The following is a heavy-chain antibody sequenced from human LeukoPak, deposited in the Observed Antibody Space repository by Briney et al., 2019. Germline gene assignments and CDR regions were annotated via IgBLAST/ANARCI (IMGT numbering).Heavy chain of an antibody. CDR1: GGSVSSGSYY. J-gene: IGHJ5*02. D-gene: IGHD6-19*01. CDR3: TSGSGPNWFDP. CDR2: IYYSGST. Sequence: SETLSLTCTVSGGSVSSGSYYWGWIRQPPGKGLEWIGYIYYSGSTNYNPSLKSRVTISVDTSKNQFSLKLSSVTAADTAVYYCTSGSGPNWFDPWGQGTLVTVSS. V-gene: IGHV4-61*01.